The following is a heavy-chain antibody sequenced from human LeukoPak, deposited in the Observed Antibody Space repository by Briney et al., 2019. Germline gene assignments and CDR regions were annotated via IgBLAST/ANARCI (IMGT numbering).Heavy chain of an antibody. D-gene: IGHD2-2*02. CDR3: VRYCSSTTCYTRAVDY. Sequence: SETLSLTCTVSGYSITSGYNWAWILHPPGKVLEWISSIYHSGSAYYNPSLKSRVTISVDTSKNQFSLKLSSVTAADTAVYYCVRYCSSTTCYTRAVDYWGQGTLVTVSS. CDR2: IYHSGSA. V-gene: IGHV4-38-2*02. CDR1: GYSITSGYN. J-gene: IGHJ4*02.